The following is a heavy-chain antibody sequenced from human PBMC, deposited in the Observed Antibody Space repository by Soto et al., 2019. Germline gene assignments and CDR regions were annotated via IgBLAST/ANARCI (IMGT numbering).Heavy chain of an antibody. CDR2: ISGSGGST. J-gene: IGHJ6*02. D-gene: IGHD6-19*01. CDR3: AKDRDSSGWYDDYYYGMDV. CDR1: GFTFSSYA. V-gene: IGHV3-23*01. Sequence: PVGSLRLSCAASGFTFSSYAMSWFRQAPVNGLEWVSAISGSGGSTYYADSVKGRFTISRDNSKNTLYLQMNSLRAEDTAVYYCAKDRDSSGWYDDYYYGMDVWGQGTTVTVS.